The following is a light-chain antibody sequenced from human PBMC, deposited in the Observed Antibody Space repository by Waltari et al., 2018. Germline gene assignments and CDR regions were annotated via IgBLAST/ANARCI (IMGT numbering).Light chain of an antibody. V-gene: IGKV3-15*01. CDR3: QQYNNWPET. Sequence: DIVMTQSPATLSVSPGERATLSCRASQSIGSNLAWYQHKPGQAPRFLIYGASTRATGIPVRFSGSGSGTEFTLTSSSLQSADFAVYFCQQYNNWPETFGQGTKVEIK. CDR2: GAS. CDR1: QSIGSN. J-gene: IGKJ1*01.